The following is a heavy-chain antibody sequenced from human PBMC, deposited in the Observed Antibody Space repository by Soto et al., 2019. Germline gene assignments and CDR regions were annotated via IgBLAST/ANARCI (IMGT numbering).Heavy chain of an antibody. V-gene: IGHV1-69*13. CDR1: GGTFSSYA. J-gene: IGHJ6*02. Sequence: SVKVSCKASGGTFSSYAISWVREAPGQGLEWMGGIIPIFGTANYAQKFRGRVTITADESTSTAYMELSSLRSEDTAVYYCARSDIVVVPAASARYHYGMDVWGQGTTVTVSS. CDR3: ARSDIVVVPAASARYHYGMDV. CDR2: IIPIFGTA. D-gene: IGHD2-2*01.